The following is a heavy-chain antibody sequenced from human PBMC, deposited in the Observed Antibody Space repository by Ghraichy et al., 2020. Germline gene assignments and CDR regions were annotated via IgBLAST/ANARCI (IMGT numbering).Heavy chain of an antibody. D-gene: IGHD3-22*01. CDR2: ISGSGGST. V-gene: IGHV3-23*01. CDR3: AKPGGRPYYYDSSGYYYFDY. CDR1: GFTFSSYA. J-gene: IGHJ4*02. Sequence: GGSLRLSCAASGFTFSSYAMSWVRQAPGKGLEWVSAISGSGGSTYYADSVKGRFTISRDNSKNTLYLQMNSLRAEDTAVYYCAKPGGRPYYYDSSGYYYFDYWGQGTLVTVSS.